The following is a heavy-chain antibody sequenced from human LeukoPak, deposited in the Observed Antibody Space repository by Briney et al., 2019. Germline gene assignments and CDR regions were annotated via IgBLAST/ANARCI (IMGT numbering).Heavy chain of an antibody. D-gene: IGHD2-8*01. Sequence: ASVKVSCKASGYTFTGYYIHWVREAPGQGLEWMGWINPNSGGTNYAQKFQGRVTMTRDTSISTAYMELSRLRSDGTAVYYCARVVSYLFDPWGQGTLVTVSS. CDR1: GYTFTGYY. CDR2: INPNSGGT. V-gene: IGHV1-2*02. CDR3: ARVVSYLFDP. J-gene: IGHJ5*02.